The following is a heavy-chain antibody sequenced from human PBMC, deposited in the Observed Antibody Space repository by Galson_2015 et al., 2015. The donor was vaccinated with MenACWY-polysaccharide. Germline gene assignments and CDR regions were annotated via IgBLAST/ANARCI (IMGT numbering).Heavy chain of an antibody. CDR1: GYTFTSYD. V-gene: IGHV1-8*01. CDR2: MNPNSGNT. J-gene: IGHJ6*02. Sequence: SVKVSCKASGYTFTSYDINWVRQATGQGLEWMGWMNPNSGNTGYAQKFQGRVTMTRNTSISTAYMELSSLRSEDTAVYYCARVNIVVVPAAISSYYYGMDGWGQGTTVTVSS. D-gene: IGHD2-2*02. CDR3: ARVNIVVVPAAISSYYYGMDG.